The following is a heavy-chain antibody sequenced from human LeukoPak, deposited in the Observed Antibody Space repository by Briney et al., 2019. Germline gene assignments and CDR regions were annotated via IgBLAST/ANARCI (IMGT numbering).Heavy chain of an antibody. V-gene: IGHV4-39*01. CDR2: IYYSGST. Sequence: SETLSLTCTVSGGSISSSSYYWGWIRQPPGKGLEWIGSIYYSGSTYYNPSLKSRVTISVDTSKNQFSLKLSPVTAADAAVYYCARNQPAVVAAAGTFDYWGQGTLVTVSS. D-gene: IGHD6-13*01. J-gene: IGHJ4*02. CDR3: ARNQPAVVAAAGTFDY. CDR1: GGSISSSSYY.